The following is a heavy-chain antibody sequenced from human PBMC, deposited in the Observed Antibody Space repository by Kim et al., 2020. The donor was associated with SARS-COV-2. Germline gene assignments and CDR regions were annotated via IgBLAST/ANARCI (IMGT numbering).Heavy chain of an antibody. CDR2: ISGSGGST. J-gene: IGHJ6*02. D-gene: IGHD3-10*01. CDR1: GFTFSSYA. CDR3: AKDYYGSGSYEPYYYGMDV. Sequence: GGSLRLPCAASGFTFSSYAMSWVRQAPGKGLEWVSAISGSGGSTYYADSVKGRFTISRDNSKNTLYLQMNSLRAEDTAVYYCAKDYYGSGSYEPYYYGMDVWGQGTTVTVSS. V-gene: IGHV3-23*01.